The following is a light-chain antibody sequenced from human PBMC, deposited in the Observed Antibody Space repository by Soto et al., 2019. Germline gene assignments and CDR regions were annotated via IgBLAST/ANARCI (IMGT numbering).Light chain of an antibody. J-gene: IGKJ4*01. CDR3: QKYNSSPLT. Sequence: EIQMTQSPSSLSVSVGDRVTLTCRASQGISNNLAWYQQKPGKVPKLLIYAASTLQSGVPPRFSGSGSGTDFTLTISSLQPEDVATYYCQKYNSSPLTFGGGTKVEIK. CDR2: AAS. CDR1: QGISNN. V-gene: IGKV1-27*01.